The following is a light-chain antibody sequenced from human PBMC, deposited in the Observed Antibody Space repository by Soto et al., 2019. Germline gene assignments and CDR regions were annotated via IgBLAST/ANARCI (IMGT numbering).Light chain of an antibody. Sequence: EFVLTQSPGTLSLSPGERATLSCRASQSVTSNYLAWYQQKTGQAPRLLIYGASSRVIGIPDRFSGSGSGTDFTITISSLEPFDFAMCYCQQSGSLWTFGPSTQVEF. CDR1: QSVTSNY. J-gene: IGKJ1*01. V-gene: IGKV3-20*01. CDR3: QQSGSLWT. CDR2: GAS.